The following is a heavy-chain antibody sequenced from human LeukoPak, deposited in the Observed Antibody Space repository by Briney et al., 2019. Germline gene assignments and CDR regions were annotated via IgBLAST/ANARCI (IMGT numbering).Heavy chain of an antibody. CDR1: GFTFSSTW. J-gene: IGHJ4*02. D-gene: IGHD1/OR15-1a*01. CDR2: IKRNIDGGTT. Sequence: GGSLRLPCAAAGFTFSSTWMSWVRQAPGKGLEWVGCIKRNIDGGTTDYAAPVNGRFTISRDDSKNTLYPQMNSLKTEDTAVYYCVTGLGRTDHDYWGQGTLVTVSS. CDR3: VTGLGRTDHDY. V-gene: IGHV3-15*01.